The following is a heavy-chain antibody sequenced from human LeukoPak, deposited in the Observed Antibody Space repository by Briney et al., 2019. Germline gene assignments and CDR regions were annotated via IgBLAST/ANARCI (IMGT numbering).Heavy chain of an antibody. V-gene: IGHV3-23*01. Sequence: SGGSLRLSCAVSGFTFNINTMSWLRQAPGKGLEWVSAISGSGGSTYYADSVKGRFTISRDNSKNTLYLQMNSLRAEDTAVYYCAKAPITMIVVGDYWGQGTLVTVSS. J-gene: IGHJ4*02. CDR2: ISGSGGST. D-gene: IGHD3-22*01. CDR3: AKAPITMIVVGDY. CDR1: GFTFNINT.